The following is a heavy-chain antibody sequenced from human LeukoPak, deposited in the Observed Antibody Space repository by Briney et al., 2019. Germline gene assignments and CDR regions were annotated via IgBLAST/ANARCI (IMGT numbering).Heavy chain of an antibody. J-gene: IGHJ4*02. Sequence: GGSLRLSCAASGFSFSNYSVHRVRQAPGKGLEWVAVISYDGSDKYYTDSVKGRFTISRDNSKNTLYLQMNSLRAEDTAVYYCARTPTSYYYDSSGLNLGFDYWGQGTLVTVSS. CDR1: GFSFSNYS. D-gene: IGHD3-22*01. CDR2: ISYDGSDK. V-gene: IGHV3-30-3*01. CDR3: ARTPTSYYYDSSGLNLGFDY.